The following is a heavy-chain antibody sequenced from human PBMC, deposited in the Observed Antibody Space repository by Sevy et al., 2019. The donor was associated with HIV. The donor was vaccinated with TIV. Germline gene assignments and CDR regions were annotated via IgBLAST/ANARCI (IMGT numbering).Heavy chain of an antibody. Sequence: ASVKVSCKASGYTFTDNYVHWVRQAPGQGLEWMGRFNPKGGGTKYAQNFQGRFTMTRDTSISTAYMEVTRLRFDDTALYYCAREAGSTYYGLIDFWGQGSLVTVSS. J-gene: IGHJ4*02. CDR3: AREAGSTYYGLIDF. V-gene: IGHV1-2*06. CDR2: FNPKGGGT. CDR1: GYTFTDNY. D-gene: IGHD1-26*01.